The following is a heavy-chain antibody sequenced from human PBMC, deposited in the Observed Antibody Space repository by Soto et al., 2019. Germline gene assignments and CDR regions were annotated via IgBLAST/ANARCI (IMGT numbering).Heavy chain of an antibody. CDR3: IKETSPGGLDY. CDR1: GFTSGDYA. J-gene: IGHJ4*02. D-gene: IGHD1-26*01. Sequence: PWGSLRLSCVASGFTSGDYAIHWCRQAPLKGLEWVSGIYWDSNRIDYADPVRGRFTTSRENAKNSLYLEMNSLRVEDTALYYCIKETSPGGLDYWGQGTLVTVSS. V-gene: IGHV3-9*02. CDR2: IYWDSNRI.